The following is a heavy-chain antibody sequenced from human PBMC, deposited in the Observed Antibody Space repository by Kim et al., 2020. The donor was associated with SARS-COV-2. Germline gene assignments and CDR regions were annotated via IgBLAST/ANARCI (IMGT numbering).Heavy chain of an antibody. J-gene: IGHJ4*02. V-gene: IGHV3-23*01. CDR3: AKSPYSSSGYSDY. D-gene: IGHD6-13*01. Sequence: YADSVKGRFTISRDNSKNSLYLQTNSLRAEDTAVYYCAKSPYSSSGYSDYWGQGTLVTVSS.